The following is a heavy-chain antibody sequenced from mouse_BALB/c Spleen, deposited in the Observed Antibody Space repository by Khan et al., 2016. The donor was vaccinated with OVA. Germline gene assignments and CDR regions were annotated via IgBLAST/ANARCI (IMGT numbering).Heavy chain of an antibody. D-gene: IGHD4-1*01. CDR1: GFTFSSYS. CDR2: ISSDGDYT. V-gene: IGHV5-6*01. CDR3: ASHLTGSFAY. Sequence: VQLMESGGDLVKPGGSLKLSCAASGFTFSSYSMSWVRQTPDKRLEWVATISSDGDYTYYPDIVKGRFTISRDNAKNTLYLQMSSLKSEDTAMYYCASHLTGSFAYWGQGTLVTVSA. J-gene: IGHJ3*01.